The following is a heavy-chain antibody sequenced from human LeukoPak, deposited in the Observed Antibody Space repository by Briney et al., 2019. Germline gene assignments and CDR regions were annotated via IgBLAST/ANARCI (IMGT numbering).Heavy chain of an antibody. J-gene: IGHJ4*02. D-gene: IGHD2-15*01. CDR3: ARGSNPACDY. Sequence: PGGSLRLSCAASGFTFSGYWMNWVRQAPGKGLEWVAKIKQDGSEKYYVDSVKGRFTISRDNAKHSLYPQMNSLRGEDTAVYYCARGSNPACDYWGQGTLVAVSS. V-gene: IGHV3-7*04. CDR2: IKQDGSEK. CDR1: GFTFSGYW.